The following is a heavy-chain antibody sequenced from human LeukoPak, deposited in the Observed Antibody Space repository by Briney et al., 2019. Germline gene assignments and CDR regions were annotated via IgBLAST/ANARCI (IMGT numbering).Heavy chain of an antibody. V-gene: IGHV5-10-1*01. CDR1: GYXFTSYW. J-gene: IGHJ4*02. D-gene: IGHD6-13*01. CDR2: IDPSDSYT. CDR3: ARRIAAADFDYIDY. Sequence: GESLKISCKGSGYXFTSYWICWVRQMPGKGLEWMGRIDPSDSYTNYSPSFQGHVTISADKSISTAYLQWSSLKASDTAMYYCARRIAAADFDYIDYWGQGTLVTVSS.